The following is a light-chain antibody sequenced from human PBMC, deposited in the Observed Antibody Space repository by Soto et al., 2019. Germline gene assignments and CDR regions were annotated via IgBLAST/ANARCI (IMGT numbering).Light chain of an antibody. Sequence: QSALTQPASVSGSPGQSVSISCTGTSSDVGHDKYVAWYQQHPGKVPKPLIYGVTHRPSGISNRFSGSKSGNTASLTISGLQAEDEADYYCSSYTSAHTVIFGGGTKDTVL. CDR3: SSYTSAHTVI. CDR1: SSDVGHDKY. CDR2: GVT. V-gene: IGLV2-14*01. J-gene: IGLJ2*01.